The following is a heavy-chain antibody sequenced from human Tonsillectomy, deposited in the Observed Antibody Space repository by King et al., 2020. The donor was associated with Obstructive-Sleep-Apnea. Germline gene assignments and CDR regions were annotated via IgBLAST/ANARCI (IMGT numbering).Heavy chain of an antibody. J-gene: IGHJ4*02. V-gene: IGHV4-30-4*01. CDR2: IYYSGST. D-gene: IGHD3-3*01. CDR1: GGSISSGDYY. CDR3: ARDWN. Sequence: QLQESGPGLVKPSQTLSLTCTVSGGSISSGDYYWSWIRHPPGKGLVWFGYIYYSGSTYYNPSLNSRVTISVDTSKNQFFLKLSYVTAADTAVYYCARDWNWGQGTLVTVSS.